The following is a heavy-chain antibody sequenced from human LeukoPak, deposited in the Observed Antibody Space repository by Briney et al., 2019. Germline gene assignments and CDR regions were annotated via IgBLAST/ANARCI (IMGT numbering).Heavy chain of an antibody. V-gene: IGHV3-30*18. J-gene: IGHJ4*02. CDR1: VFTFSRYA. CDR2: ISYDGSKK. Sequence: GGSLRLSCVSSVFTFSRYAMDWVRQAPGKGLEWVAGISYDGSKKYYADSVKGRFTVTRDNSKNTLYLQMDSLRAEDTAVYYCAKDQEWELLFLFDQWGQGTLVTVSS. D-gene: IGHD4-23*01. CDR3: AKDQEWELLFLFDQ.